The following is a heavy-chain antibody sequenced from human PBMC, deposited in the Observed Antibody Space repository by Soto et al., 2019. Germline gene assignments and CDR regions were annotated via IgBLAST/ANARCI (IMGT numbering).Heavy chain of an antibody. Sequence: ASVKVSCKASGYTFTGHYMHWVRQAPGQGLEWMGVINPSGDGTSYAQKFQGRVTMTRDTSTSTVYMELSSLRSEDTAVYYCARVALGYDYADVWGQGTTVTVSS. CDR1: GYTFTGHY. V-gene: IGHV1-46*01. J-gene: IGHJ6*02. CDR3: ARVALGYDYADV. CDR2: INPSGDGT. D-gene: IGHD4-17*01.